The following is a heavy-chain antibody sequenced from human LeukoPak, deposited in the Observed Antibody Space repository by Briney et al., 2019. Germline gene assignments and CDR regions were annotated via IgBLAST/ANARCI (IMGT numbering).Heavy chain of an antibody. D-gene: IGHD6-13*01. CDR3: ARRIAAAATGNYYSYGMDV. CDR1: GFTFSNYA. Sequence: GGSLRLSCAASGFTFSNYAMHWVRQAPGKGLEWVTVISYDGNTKYYADSVKGRFTISRDNSNNTLYLQVNSLRAEDTALYYCARRIAAAATGNYYSYGMDVWGQGTTVTVSS. CDR2: ISYDGNTK. V-gene: IGHV3-30*04. J-gene: IGHJ6*02.